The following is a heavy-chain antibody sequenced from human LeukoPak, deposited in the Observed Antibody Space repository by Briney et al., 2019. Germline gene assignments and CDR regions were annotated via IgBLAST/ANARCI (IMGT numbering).Heavy chain of an antibody. CDR3: ARPSYDFWSGYYYYYGMDV. D-gene: IGHD3-3*01. J-gene: IGHJ6*02. CDR1: GYTLTELS. CDR2: FDPEDGET. Sequence: GASVKVSCKVSGYTLTELSMHWVRQAPGKGLEWMGGFDPEDGETIYAQKFQGRVTMTEDTSTDTAYMELSSLRSEDTAVYYCARPSYDFWSGYYYYYGMDVWGQGTTVTVSS. V-gene: IGHV1-24*01.